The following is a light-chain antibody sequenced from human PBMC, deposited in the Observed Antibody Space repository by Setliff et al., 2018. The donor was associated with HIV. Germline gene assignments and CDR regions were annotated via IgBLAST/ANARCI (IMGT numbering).Light chain of an antibody. CDR2: EVS. Sequence: QSALAQPASVSGSPGQSITISCTGTSSDVGNYNLVSWYQHHPGKAPKVMIYEVSKRPSGVSNRFSGSKSGNTASLTISGLQAEDETDYYCCSYAGSSTFVFGTGTKV. CDR1: SSDVGNYNL. V-gene: IGLV2-23*02. J-gene: IGLJ1*01. CDR3: CSYAGSSTFV.